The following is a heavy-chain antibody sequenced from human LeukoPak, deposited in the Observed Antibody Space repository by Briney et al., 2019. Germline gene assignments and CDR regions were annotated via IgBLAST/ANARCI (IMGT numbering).Heavy chain of an antibody. Sequence: GGSLRLSCAASGFTFADYAMPWVRQAPGKGLEWVSGISWNSGSIGYADSVKGRFTISRDNAKNSLYLQMNSLRAEDTALYYCAKDNGDIVVVPAATYFDYWGQGTLVTVSS. D-gene: IGHD2-2*01. CDR1: GFTFADYA. V-gene: IGHV3-9*01. J-gene: IGHJ4*02. CDR3: AKDNGDIVVVPAATYFDY. CDR2: ISWNSGSI.